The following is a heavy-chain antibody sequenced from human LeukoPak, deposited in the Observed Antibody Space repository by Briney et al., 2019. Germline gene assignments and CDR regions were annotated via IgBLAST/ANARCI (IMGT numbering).Heavy chain of an antibody. D-gene: IGHD2-2*02. V-gene: IGHV3-74*01. CDR3: ARDSYTSPDY. CDR1: GFTFSNFW. J-gene: IGHJ4*02. CDR2: INREGTTT. Sequence: PGGSLRLSCEASGFTFSNFWMYWVRQVPGKGLVWVSRINREGTTTVYADSVKGRFTISRDNAKSTLNLQMNSLRAEDTAVYYCARDSYTSPDYWGQGTLVTVSS.